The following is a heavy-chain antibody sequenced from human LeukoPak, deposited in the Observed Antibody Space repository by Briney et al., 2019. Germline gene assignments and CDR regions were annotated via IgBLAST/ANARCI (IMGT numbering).Heavy chain of an antibody. CDR2: INPSGGST. Sequence: GASVKVSCKASGYTFTSYDINWVRQAPGQGLEWMGIINPSGGSTSYAQKFQGRVTMTRDTSTSTVYMELSSLRSEDTAVYYCATGKYYYDSSGTLDYWGQGTLVTVSS. V-gene: IGHV1-46*01. D-gene: IGHD3-22*01. J-gene: IGHJ4*02. CDR1: GYTFTSYD. CDR3: ATGKYYYDSSGTLDY.